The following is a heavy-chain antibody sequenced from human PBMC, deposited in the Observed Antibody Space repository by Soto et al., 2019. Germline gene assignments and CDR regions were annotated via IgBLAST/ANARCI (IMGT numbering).Heavy chain of an antibody. J-gene: IGHJ2*01. CDR1: GFALTPYA. Sequence: QEQLVESGGGVVQPGRSLRLSCAASGFALTPYAMHWVRQAPGKGLEWVAIISYDGSYRSYGDSVKGRFTISRDNSENSLYLQMDCLRSEDTAVYYCARDWDRGGGSYLWKFDLWGRGTLVTVSS. V-gene: IGHV3-30-3*01. D-gene: IGHD1-26*01. CDR2: ISYDGSYR. CDR3: ARDWDRGGGSYLWKFDL.